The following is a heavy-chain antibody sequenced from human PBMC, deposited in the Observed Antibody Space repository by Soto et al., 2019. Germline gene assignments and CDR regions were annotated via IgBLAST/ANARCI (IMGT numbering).Heavy chain of an antibody. Sequence: GASVKVSCKASGYTFTSYYMHWVRQAPGQGLEWIGIINPSGGSTSYAQKFQGRVTMTRDTSTSTVYMELSSLRSEDTAVYYCATAGLGSYSSRKFDPWGQGTLVTSPQ. CDR2: INPSGGST. J-gene: IGHJ5*02. V-gene: IGHV1-46*01. D-gene: IGHD6-13*01. CDR3: ATAGLGSYSSRKFDP. CDR1: GYTFTSYY.